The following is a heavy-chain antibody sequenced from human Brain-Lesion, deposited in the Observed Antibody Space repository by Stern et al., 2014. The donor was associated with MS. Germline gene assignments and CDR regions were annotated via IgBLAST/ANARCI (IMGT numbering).Heavy chain of an antibody. CDR3: ARHDSVPRPSQLYSARDRGPGYFDY. CDR1: GGSIRSSTYY. J-gene: IGHJ4*02. CDR2: IYYSGFT. D-gene: IGHD1-26*01. V-gene: IGHV4-39*01. Sequence: QLQLQESGPGLVKPSETLSLTCTVSGGSIRSSTYYWAWIRQPPGKGLEWIGHIYYSGFTYYNPSLKSRVTISVDMSKNQFSLKLSSVTAADTAIYYCARHDSVPRPSQLYSARDRGPGYFDYWGQGTLVTVSS.